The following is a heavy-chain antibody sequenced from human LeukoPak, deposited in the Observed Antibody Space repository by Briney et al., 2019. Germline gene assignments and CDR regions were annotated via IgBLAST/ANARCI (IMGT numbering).Heavy chain of an antibody. CDR2: IYYSGST. CDR3: ARGIRYYDILTGYYDEYYFDY. V-gene: IGHV4-30-4*08. J-gene: IGHJ4*02. D-gene: IGHD3-9*01. CDR1: GASINNYY. Sequence: SETLSLTCTLSGASINNYYWSWLRQPPGKGLEWIAYIYYSGSTSYNPPLKSRVTISVDTCKNQFSLKLSSVTAADTAVYYCARGIRYYDILTGYYDEYYFDYWGQGTLVTVSS.